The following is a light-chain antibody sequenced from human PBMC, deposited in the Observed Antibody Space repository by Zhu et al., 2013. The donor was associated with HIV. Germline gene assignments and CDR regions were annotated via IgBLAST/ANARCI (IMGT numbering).Light chain of an antibody. CDR3: QSYDSSLRGV. Sequence: QSALTQPPSASGSPGQSVTISCTGTRSDVGGYNYVSWYQQHPGKAPKVMIYEVHYRPSGVSSRFSGSKSGNTASLTISGLQAEDEADYYCQSYDSSLRGVFGTGTTVTVL. CDR1: RSDVGGYNY. V-gene: IGLV2-14*01. J-gene: IGLJ1*01. CDR2: EVH.